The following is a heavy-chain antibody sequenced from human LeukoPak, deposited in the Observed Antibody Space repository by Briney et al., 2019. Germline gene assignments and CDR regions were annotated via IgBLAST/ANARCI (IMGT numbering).Heavy chain of an antibody. V-gene: IGHV3-21*01. D-gene: IGHD3-22*01. J-gene: IGHJ4*02. CDR3: ARDGRGDYDYYDSSGYPFDF. CDR2: ISSSSSYI. Sequence: HGGSLRLSCAASGLIFSTYSMNWGRQDPGEGREWVSSISSSSSYIYYADSVKGRFTISRDNAKNSLYLQMNSLRAEDTAVYYCARDGRGDYDYYDSSGYPFDFWGQGTLVTVSS. CDR1: GLIFSTYS.